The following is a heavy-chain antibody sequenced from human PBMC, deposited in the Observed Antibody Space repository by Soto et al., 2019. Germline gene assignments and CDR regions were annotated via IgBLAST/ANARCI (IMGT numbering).Heavy chain of an antibody. D-gene: IGHD6-13*01. J-gene: IGHJ3*02. CDR3: TTDKPSPGIAAAGTNDAFDI. CDR1: GFTFSNAW. V-gene: IGHV3-15*01. Sequence: PGGSLRLSCAASGFTFSNAWMSWVRQAPGKGLEWVGRIKSKTDGGTTDYAAPVKGRFTISRDDSKNTLYLQMNSLKTEDTAVYYCTTDKPSPGIAAAGTNDAFDIWGQGTMVTVSS. CDR2: IKSKTDGGTT.